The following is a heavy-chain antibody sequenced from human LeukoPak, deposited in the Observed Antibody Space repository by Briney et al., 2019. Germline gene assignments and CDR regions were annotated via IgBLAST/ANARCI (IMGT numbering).Heavy chain of an antibody. CDR3: TRDKGYSGSWFAQVFDY. Sequence: GASVKVSCTASGYTFTSYGISWVRQAPGQGLEWMGWISAYNGNTNYAQNLQGRVTMTTDTSTSTAYMELRSLRSDDTAVYYCTRDKGYSGSWFAQVFDYWGQGTLVTVSS. D-gene: IGHD6-13*01. J-gene: IGHJ4*02. V-gene: IGHV1-18*01. CDR2: ISAYNGNT. CDR1: GYTFTSYG.